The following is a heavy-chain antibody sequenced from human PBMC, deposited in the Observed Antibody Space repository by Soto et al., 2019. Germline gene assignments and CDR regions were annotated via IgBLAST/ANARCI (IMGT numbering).Heavy chain of an antibody. V-gene: IGHV3-30*18. CDR1: GFTFSTYG. CDR3: AKDEVRTPSLYAMDV. D-gene: IGHD3-10*01. Sequence: QVQLMESGGGVVQPGRSLRLSCAASGFTFSTYGMHWVRQAPGKGLEWVALISYDGSNRNSADSVKGRFTISRDNSKNTLYLQMNSLRVEDTAVYYCAKDEVRTPSLYAMDVWGQGTTVTVSS. J-gene: IGHJ6*02. CDR2: ISYDGSNR.